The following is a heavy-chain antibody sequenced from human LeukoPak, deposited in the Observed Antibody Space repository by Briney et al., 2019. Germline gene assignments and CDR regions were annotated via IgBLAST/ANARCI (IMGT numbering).Heavy chain of an antibody. CDR2: IKQDGSEK. CDR3: AKDVTIFGVGKGDFDY. J-gene: IGHJ4*02. V-gene: IGHV3-7*01. CDR1: GFTFSSCW. Sequence: PGGSLRLSCAASGFTFSSCWMSWVRQAPGKGLEWVANIKQDGSEKYYVDSVKGRFTISRDNAKNSLYLQMNSLRAEDTAVYYCAKDVTIFGVGKGDFDYWGQGTLVTVSS. D-gene: IGHD3-3*01.